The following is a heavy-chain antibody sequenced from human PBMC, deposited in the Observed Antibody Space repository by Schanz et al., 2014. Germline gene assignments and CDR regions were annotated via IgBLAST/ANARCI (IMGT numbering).Heavy chain of an antibody. D-gene: IGHD1-26*01. V-gene: IGHV3-23*01. CDR1: GLIFSNYG. CDR3: ARDHTTESYYSAGPPIDY. J-gene: IGHJ4*02. CDR2: FDAHDGRA. Sequence: EVQLLESGGGLVQPGGSLKLSCAASGLIFSNYGMSWVRQAPGKGLEWVSGFDAHDGRAYYADSAKGRFTISSDNSKSTLYLQMSSLRAEDTAVYYCARDHTTESYYSAGPPIDYWGQGTLLTVSS.